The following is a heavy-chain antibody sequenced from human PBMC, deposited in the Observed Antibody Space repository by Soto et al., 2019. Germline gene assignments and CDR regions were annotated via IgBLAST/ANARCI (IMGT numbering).Heavy chain of an antibody. J-gene: IGHJ5*01. Sequence: SQTLSLTCPISGDSVSSDSAGWNWIRQSPSRGLEWLGRTYYRSKWYNDYALSVKSRITINPDTFKNQFSLQLNSVTPDDTALYSCARATGAARGDWFDSWGQGTLVTVSS. D-gene: IGHD6-13*01. CDR2: TYYRSKWYN. CDR3: ARATGAARGDWFDS. CDR1: GDSVSSDSAG. V-gene: IGHV6-1*01.